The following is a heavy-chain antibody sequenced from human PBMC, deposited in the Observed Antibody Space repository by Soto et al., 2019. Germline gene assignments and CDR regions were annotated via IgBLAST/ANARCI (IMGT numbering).Heavy chain of an antibody. D-gene: IGHD1-26*01. V-gene: IGHV3-23*01. CDR3: ANRQSGSYYAAYDV. Sequence: EAHLLESGGGLAQPGGTLRLSFSASGFTFSTYPMAWVRQAPGKGLECVSTIHGSGETAYYADSVKGRFTISRTNSKTTDILQMDSLRDEDTVIYYCANRQSGSYYAAYDVCCQVTVVTVSS. CDR2: IHGSGETA. J-gene: IGHJ3*01. CDR1: GFTFSTYP.